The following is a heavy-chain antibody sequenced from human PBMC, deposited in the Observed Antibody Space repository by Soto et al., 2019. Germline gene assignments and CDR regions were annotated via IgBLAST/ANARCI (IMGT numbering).Heavy chain of an antibody. CDR1: GYRFTNYW. Sequence: PGESLKISCKASGYRFTNYWIGWVRQMPGKGLEWMGIIYPGDSETRHSPSFQGQVTISADKSISTTYLQWSSLKASDTAIYYCTGHDDILTGSQPPGDYWGQGTRVTVSS. J-gene: IGHJ4*02. CDR2: IYPGDSET. V-gene: IGHV5-51*01. CDR3: TGHDDILTGSQPPGDY. D-gene: IGHD3-9*01.